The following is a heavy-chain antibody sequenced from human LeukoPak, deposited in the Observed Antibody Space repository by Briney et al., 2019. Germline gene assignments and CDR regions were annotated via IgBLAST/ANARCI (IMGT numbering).Heavy chain of an antibody. V-gene: IGHV3-21*01. CDR3: ARDRVLLFRAFDI. CDR2: ISSSSSYI. Sequence: GGSLRLSCAASGSTFSSYSMNWVRQAPGKGLEWVSSISSSSSYIYYADSVKGRFTISRDNAKNSLYLQMNSLRAEDRAVYYCARDRVLLFRAFDIWGQGTMVTVSS. D-gene: IGHD3-10*01. CDR1: GSTFSSYS. J-gene: IGHJ3*02.